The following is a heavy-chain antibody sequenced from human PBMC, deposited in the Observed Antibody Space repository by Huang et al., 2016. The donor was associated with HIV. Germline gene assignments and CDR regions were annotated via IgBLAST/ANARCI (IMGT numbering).Heavy chain of an antibody. Sequence: QVQLQQWGAGLLRPSETLSLTCAVYGGSFSGYYGTWIRQPPGKGLEWIGEINHSDSTNSNPSLKSRVTMSVDTSRNQFSLTLTSVTAADTAVYYCARGQGGYYYYYMDVWGKGTTVTVSS. V-gene: IGHV4-34*01. CDR2: INHSDST. J-gene: IGHJ6*03. CDR1: GGSFSGYY. CDR3: ARGQGGYYYYYMDV.